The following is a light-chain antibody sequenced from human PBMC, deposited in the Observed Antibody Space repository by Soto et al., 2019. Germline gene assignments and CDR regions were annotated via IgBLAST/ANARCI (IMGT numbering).Light chain of an antibody. J-gene: IGLJ1*01. CDR1: SSNIGSNT. CDR3: FSYTSSGTYV. V-gene: IGLV1-44*01. Sequence: QSVLTQPPSASGTPGQRVTISCSGSSSNIGSNTVNWYQQVPGTAPKLLIYENNKRPSGVSNRFSGSKSGNTASLTISGLQAEDETDYYCFSYTSSGTYVFGTGTKVTVL. CDR2: ENN.